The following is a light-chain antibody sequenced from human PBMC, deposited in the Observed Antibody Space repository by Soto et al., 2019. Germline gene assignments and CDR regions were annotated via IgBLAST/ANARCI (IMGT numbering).Light chain of an antibody. CDR1: STDVGGYNY. J-gene: IGLJ1*01. CDR2: DVS. Sequence: QSVLTQPRSVSGSPGQSVTISCTGTSTDVGGYNYVSWYQQHPGKVPKLILYDVSNRHSGFPDRFSGSKSGNTAALTLSGLPAADEADYYCCSYAGRDTLYVFGRGTQLTVL. V-gene: IGLV2-11*01. CDR3: CSYAGRDTLYV.